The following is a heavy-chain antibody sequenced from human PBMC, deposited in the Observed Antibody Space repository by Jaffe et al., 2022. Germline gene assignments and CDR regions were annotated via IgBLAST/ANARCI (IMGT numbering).Heavy chain of an antibody. D-gene: IGHD6-19*01. V-gene: IGHV3-20*01. J-gene: IGHJ2*01. CDR1: GFTFDDYG. CDR2: INWNGGST. Sequence: EVQLVESGGGVVRPGGSLRLSCAASGFTFDDYGMSWVRQAPGKGLEWVSGINWNGGSTGYADSVKGRFTISRDNAKNSLYLQMNSLRAEDTALYHCARAEVDGQWLSHNWYFDLWGRGTLVTVSS. CDR3: ARAEVDGQWLSHNWYFDL.